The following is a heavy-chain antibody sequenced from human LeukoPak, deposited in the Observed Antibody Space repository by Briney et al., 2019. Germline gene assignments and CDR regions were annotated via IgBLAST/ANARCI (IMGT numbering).Heavy chain of an antibody. CDR1: GFTVSSNY. CDR3: ARGLHLGSDI. D-gene: IGHD7-27*01. V-gene: IGHV3-66*02. Sequence: GGSLRLFCAASGFTVSSNYMSWVRQAPGKGREWVSVIYSGGSTYYADSVKGRFTISRDNSKNTLYLQMNSLRAEDTAMYYCARGLHLGSDIWRQRTNATVSS. J-gene: IGHJ3*02. CDR2: IYSGGST.